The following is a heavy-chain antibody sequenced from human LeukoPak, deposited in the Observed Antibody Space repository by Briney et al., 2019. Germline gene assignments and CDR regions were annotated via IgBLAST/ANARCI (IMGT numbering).Heavy chain of an antibody. CDR2: FDPEDGET. CDR3: ATVMVAARIFDY. Sequence: ASVKVSCKVSGYTLTELSMHWVRQAPGKGLEWMGGFDPEDGETIYAQKFQGRVTMTEDTSTDTAYMELSSLRSEDTAVYYCATVMVAARIFDYWGQGTLVTVSS. J-gene: IGHJ4*02. CDR1: GYTLTELS. D-gene: IGHD2-15*01. V-gene: IGHV1-24*01.